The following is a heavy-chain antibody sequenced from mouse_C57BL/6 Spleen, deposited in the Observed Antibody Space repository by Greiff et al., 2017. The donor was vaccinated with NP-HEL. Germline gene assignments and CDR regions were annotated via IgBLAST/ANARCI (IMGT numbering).Heavy chain of an antibody. Sequence: VQLQQSGTVLARPGASVKMSCKTSGYTFTSYWMHWVKQRPGQGLEWIGAIYPGNSDTSYNQKFKGKAKLTAVTSASTAYMELSSLTNEDSAVYYCTSPSFYDYDAEYYFDYWGQGTTLTVSS. V-gene: IGHV1-5*01. CDR2: IYPGNSDT. J-gene: IGHJ2*01. CDR3: TSPSFYDYDAEYYFDY. CDR1: GYTFTSYW. D-gene: IGHD2-4*01.